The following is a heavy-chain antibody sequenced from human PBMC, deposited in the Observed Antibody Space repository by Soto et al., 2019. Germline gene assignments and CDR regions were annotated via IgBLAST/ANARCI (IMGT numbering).Heavy chain of an antibody. CDR2: ISGSGGST. Sequence: GGSLRLSCAASGFTFSSYAMSWVRQAPGKGLEWVSAISGSGGSTYYADSVKGRFTISRDKSKNTLYLQMNSLRAEDTAVYYCAKGGSRNPEAFDIWGQGTMVTVSS. V-gene: IGHV3-23*01. J-gene: IGHJ3*02. CDR3: AKGGSRNPEAFDI. CDR1: GFTFSSYA.